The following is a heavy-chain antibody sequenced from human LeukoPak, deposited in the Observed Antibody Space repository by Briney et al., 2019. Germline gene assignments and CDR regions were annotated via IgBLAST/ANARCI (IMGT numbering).Heavy chain of an antibody. CDR1: GYTFTSYD. CDR2: MNPNSGNT. D-gene: IGHD3-3*01. Sequence: ASVKVSCKASGYTFTSYDINWVRQATGQGLEWRGWMNPNSGNTGYAQKFQGRVTMTRNTSISTAYMELSSLRSEDTAVYYCARAPETPIRFLEWLLPNYGMDVWGQGTTVTVSS. J-gene: IGHJ6*02. V-gene: IGHV1-8*01. CDR3: ARAPETPIRFLEWLLPNYGMDV.